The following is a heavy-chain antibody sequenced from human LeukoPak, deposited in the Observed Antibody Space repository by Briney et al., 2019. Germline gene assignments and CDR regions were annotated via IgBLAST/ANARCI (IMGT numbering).Heavy chain of an antibody. CDR3: TTDIDYYYDSSGPYYYYGMDV. D-gene: IGHD3-22*01. J-gene: IGHJ6*02. CDR1: GFTFSGSA. CDR2: IRSKANSYAT. Sequence: GGSLRLSCAASGFTFSGSAMHWVRQASGKGLEWVGRIRSKANSYATAYAASVKGRFTISRDDSKNTAYLQMNSLKTEDTAVYYCTTDIDYYYDSSGPYYYYGMDVWGQGTTVTVSS. V-gene: IGHV3-73*01.